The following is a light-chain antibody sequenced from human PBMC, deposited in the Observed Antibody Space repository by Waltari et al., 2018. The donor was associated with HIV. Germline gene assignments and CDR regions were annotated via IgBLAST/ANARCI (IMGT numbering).Light chain of an antibody. CDR2: KDT. Sequence: SYELTQPPSVSVSPGQTARITCSGDALAKKYSYWYQQKPGQAPHLLIYKDTERPSGIPERFSGSSSGTTVTLTISGVQAEDEADYYCQSTDSSITYVVFGGGTKLTVL. J-gene: IGLJ3*02. CDR1: ALAKKY. CDR3: QSTDSSITYVV. V-gene: IGLV3-25*03.